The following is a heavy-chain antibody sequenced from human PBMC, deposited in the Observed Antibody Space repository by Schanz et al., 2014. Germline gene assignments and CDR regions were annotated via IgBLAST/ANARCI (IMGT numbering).Heavy chain of an antibody. D-gene: IGHD3-10*01. CDR3: ARDSDRATMVRTYNWFDP. J-gene: IGHJ5*02. CDR1: GFTFSSYA. V-gene: IGHV3-23*04. Sequence: EVQLVESGGDLVQPGGSLRLSCAASGFTFSSYAMSWVRQAPGKGLEWVSFISASGDSTSYADSVKGRFTISRDNAKNTLYLQMNSLRDEDTAVYYCARDSDRATMVRTYNWFDPWGQGTLVTVSS. CDR2: ISASGDST.